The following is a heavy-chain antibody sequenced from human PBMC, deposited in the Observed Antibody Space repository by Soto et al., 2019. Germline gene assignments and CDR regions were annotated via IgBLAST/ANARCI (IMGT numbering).Heavy chain of an antibody. CDR2: IYYSGST. D-gene: IGHD1-7*01. CDR1: GGSISSSSYY. V-gene: IGHV4-39*01. Sequence: PSETLSLTCTVSGGSISSSSYYWGWIRQPPGKGLEWIGSIYYSGSTYYNPSLKSRVTISVDTSKNQFSPKLSSVTAADTAVYYCARRPADWNYASYWFDPWGQGTRVTVAS. CDR3: ARRPADWNYASYWFDP. J-gene: IGHJ5*02.